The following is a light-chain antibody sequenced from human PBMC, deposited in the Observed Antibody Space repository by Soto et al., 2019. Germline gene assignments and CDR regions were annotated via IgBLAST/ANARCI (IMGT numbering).Light chain of an antibody. Sequence: QTVVTQSPSASASLGASVKLTCTLSSGHSSYAIAWHQQQPEKGPRYLMNLNSDGSHSKGDGIPDRFSGSSSGAERYFTISSLQSEDETDYYCQTWGTGIQVFGGGTKLTVL. CDR3: QTWGTGIQV. CDR1: SGHSSYA. CDR2: LNSDGSH. V-gene: IGLV4-69*01. J-gene: IGLJ3*02.